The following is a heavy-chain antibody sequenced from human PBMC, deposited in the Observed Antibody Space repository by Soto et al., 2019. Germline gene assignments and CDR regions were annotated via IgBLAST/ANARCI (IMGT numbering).Heavy chain of an antibody. CDR2: IVGSGDST. V-gene: IGHV3-23*01. J-gene: IGHJ4*02. Sequence: GGSLRLSCAASGFTFSNYALSWVRQAPGKGLEWVSAIVGSGDSTYYADSVKGRFTISRDISKNTLYLHMNSLRAEDTALYYWAKDWRFGKFLSYYFDYWGQGTLVTVSS. CDR3: AKDWRFGKFLSYYFDY. CDR1: GFTFSNYA. D-gene: IGHD3-10*01.